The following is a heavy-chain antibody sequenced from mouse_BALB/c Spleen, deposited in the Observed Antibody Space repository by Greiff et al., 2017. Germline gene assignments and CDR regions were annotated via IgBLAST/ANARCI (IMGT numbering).Heavy chain of an antibody. CDR3: ARQIYGSSHYYFDY. J-gene: IGHJ2*01. Sequence: EVQLVESGGDLVKPGGSLKLSCAASGFTFSSYGMSWVRQTPDKRLEWVATISSGGSYTYYPDSVKGRFTISRDNAKNTLYLQMSSLKSEDTAMYYCARQIYGSSHYYFDYWGQGTTLTVSS. CDR2: ISSGGSYT. D-gene: IGHD1-1*01. V-gene: IGHV5-6*01. CDR1: GFTFSSYG.